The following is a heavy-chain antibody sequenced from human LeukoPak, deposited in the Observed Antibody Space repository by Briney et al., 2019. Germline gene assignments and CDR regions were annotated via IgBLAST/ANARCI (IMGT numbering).Heavy chain of an antibody. CDR1: GGSISSYY. Sequence: PSETLSLTCTVSGGSISSYYWSWIRQPPGKGLEWIGYIYYSGNTNYNPSLKSRVTISVDTSKNQFSLNLSSVTAADTAVYYCARGYGSGTPPLYWGQGTLVTVSS. V-gene: IGHV4-59*01. D-gene: IGHD3-10*01. CDR2: IYYSGNT. J-gene: IGHJ4*02. CDR3: ARGYGSGTPPLY.